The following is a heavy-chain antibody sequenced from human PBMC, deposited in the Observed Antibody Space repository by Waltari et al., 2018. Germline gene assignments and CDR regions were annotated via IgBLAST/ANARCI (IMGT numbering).Heavy chain of an antibody. CDR1: GFTVSSNY. CDR3: ARGSSWLSSMDV. Sequence: EVQLVETGGGLIQPGGSLRLPCAASGFTVSSNYMSWVRQAPGKGLEWVSVIYSGGRTYYADSVKGRFTISRDNSKNTLYLQMNSLRAEDTAVYYCARGSSWLSSMDVWGKGTTVTVSS. J-gene: IGHJ6*04. V-gene: IGHV3-53*02. D-gene: IGHD3-9*01. CDR2: IYSGGRT.